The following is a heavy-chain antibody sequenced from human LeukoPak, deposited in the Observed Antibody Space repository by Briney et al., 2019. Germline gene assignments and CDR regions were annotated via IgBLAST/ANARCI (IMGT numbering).Heavy chain of an antibody. CDR3: ARDKGADEGSKFDY. CDR1: GFTFSSYW. CDR2: IKQDGGEK. D-gene: IGHD1-26*01. J-gene: IGHJ4*02. Sequence: GGSLRLSCAASGFTFSSYWMSWVRQAPGKGLEWVANIKQDGGEKYYVDSVKGRFTVSRDNAENSLHLQMNSLRAEDTAVYYCARDKGADEGSKFDYWGQGTLVTVSS. V-gene: IGHV3-7*03.